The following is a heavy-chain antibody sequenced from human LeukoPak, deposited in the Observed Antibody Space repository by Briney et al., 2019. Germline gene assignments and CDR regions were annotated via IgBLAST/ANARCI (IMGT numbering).Heavy chain of an antibody. J-gene: IGHJ4*02. Sequence: ASETLSLTCAVYGGSFSGYYWSWIRQPPGKGLEWIGEINHSGSTNYNPSLKSRVTISVDTSKNQFSLKLSSVTAADTAVYYCASGIDPYSNSPPSLHWGQGTLVTVSS. CDR2: INHSGST. CDR1: GGSFSGYY. V-gene: IGHV4-34*01. D-gene: IGHD6-13*01. CDR3: ASGIDPYSNSPPSLH.